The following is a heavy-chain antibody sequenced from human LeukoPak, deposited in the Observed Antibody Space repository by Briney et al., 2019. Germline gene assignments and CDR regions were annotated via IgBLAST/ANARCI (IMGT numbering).Heavy chain of an antibody. CDR3: ARSSSGWNSDH. J-gene: IGHJ4*03. V-gene: IGHV3-23*01. D-gene: IGHD6-19*01. CDR1: GFTFSNYS. CDR2: ISGSGAST. Sequence: GGSLSLACTASGFTFSNYSMTWVRQAPGKGLEWVSAISGSGASTYYADSVRGRFTISRDNSKNMLFLQMSILRAEYTAVYYCARSSSGWNSDHWGQGTMVTVSS.